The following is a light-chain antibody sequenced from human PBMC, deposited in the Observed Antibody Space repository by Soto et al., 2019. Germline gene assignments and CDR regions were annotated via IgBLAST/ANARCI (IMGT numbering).Light chain of an antibody. CDR2: DVS. CDR3: SSYRSSRTYV. V-gene: IGLV2-14*01. CDR1: SSDVGGYNY. Sequence: HSVLNQAASGSGVPGEGITTSYTGNSSDVGGYNYVSWYQQNPGTAPKLLIYDVSNRPSGVSHRFSGSKSGNTASLTISGLQAGDEADYYCSSYRSSRTYVFGTGTKVTVL. J-gene: IGLJ1*01.